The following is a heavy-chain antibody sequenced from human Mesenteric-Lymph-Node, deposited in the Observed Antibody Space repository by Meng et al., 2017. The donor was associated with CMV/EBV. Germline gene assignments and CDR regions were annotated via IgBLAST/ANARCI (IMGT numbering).Heavy chain of an antibody. D-gene: IGHD3-9*01. CDR1: GGSFSGYY. J-gene: IGHJ4*02. V-gene: IGHV4-34*01. CDR2: INHSGST. Sequence: QWHLHACAEGLLQPSQPLSVTCAVYGGSFSGYYWNWIRQSPEKGLEWIGEINHSGSTTYNPSFTSRIIISVDTSTNQISLNMSSVTAADTAVYYCARGSSYDILTGYFDYWGQGALVTVSS. CDR3: ARGSSYDILTGYFDY.